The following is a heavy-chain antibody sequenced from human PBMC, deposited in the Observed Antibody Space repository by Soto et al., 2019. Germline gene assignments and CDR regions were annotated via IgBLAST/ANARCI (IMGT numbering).Heavy chain of an antibody. CDR1: GFSLSTSGVG. J-gene: IGHJ5*02. Sequence: SGPTLVKPTQTLTLTCTFSGFSLSTSGVGVGWIRQPPGKALEWLALIYWDDDKRYSPSLKSRLTITKDTSKNQVVLTMTNMDPVDTATYYCARDDYYDILTGLGTNWFDPWGQGTLVTVSS. CDR2: IYWDDDK. CDR3: ARDDYYDILTGLGTNWFDP. D-gene: IGHD3-9*01. V-gene: IGHV2-5*02.